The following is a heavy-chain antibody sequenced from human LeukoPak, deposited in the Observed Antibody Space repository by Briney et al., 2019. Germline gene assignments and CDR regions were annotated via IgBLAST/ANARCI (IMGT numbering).Heavy chain of an antibody. Sequence: GGSLRLSCAASGFTFSSYSMNWVRQAPGKGLEWVSYISSSSSTIYYADSVKGRFTISRDNAKNSLYLQMNSLRDEDTAVYYCARARYCSSGSCYLDCWGQGTLVTVSS. V-gene: IGHV3-48*02. J-gene: IGHJ4*02. CDR2: ISSSSSTI. CDR1: GFTFSSYS. D-gene: IGHD2-15*01. CDR3: ARARYCSSGSCYLDC.